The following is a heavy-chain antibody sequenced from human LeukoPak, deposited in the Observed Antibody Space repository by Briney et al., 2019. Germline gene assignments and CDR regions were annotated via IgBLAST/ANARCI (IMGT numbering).Heavy chain of an antibody. CDR3: TRPSFDP. CDR2: IRSKANSYAT. J-gene: IGHJ5*02. Sequence: GGSLRLSCAASGFTFSSSAMHWVRQASGKGLEWVGRIRSKANSYATAYAASVKGRFTISRDDSKNTTYLQMNSLETEDTAMYFCTRPSFDPWGQGTLVTVSS. CDR1: GFTFSSSA. V-gene: IGHV3-73*01.